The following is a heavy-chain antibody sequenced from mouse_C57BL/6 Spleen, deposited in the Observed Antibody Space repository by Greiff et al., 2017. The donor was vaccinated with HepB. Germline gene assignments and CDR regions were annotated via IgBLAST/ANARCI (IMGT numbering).Heavy chain of an antibody. CDR2: ISSGGDYI. J-gene: IGHJ3*01. V-gene: IGHV5-9-1*02. CDR1: GFTFSSYA. D-gene: IGHD2-4*01. Sequence: EVMLVESGEGLVKPGGSLKLSCAASGFTFSSYAMSWVRQTPEKRLEWVAYISSGGDYIYYADTVKGRFTISRDNARNTLYLQMSSLKSEDTAMYYCTRAALYYDYGPEAYWGQGTLVTVSA. CDR3: TRAALYYDYGPEAY.